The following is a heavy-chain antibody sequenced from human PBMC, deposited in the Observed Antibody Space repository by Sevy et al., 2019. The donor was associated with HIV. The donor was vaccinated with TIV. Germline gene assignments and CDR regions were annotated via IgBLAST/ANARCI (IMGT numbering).Heavy chain of an antibody. D-gene: IGHD3-3*01. CDR2: ISYDGSNK. J-gene: IGHJ3*02. CDR3: AKDAGDGYNFWGGASDI. Sequence: GGSLRLSCAASGFTFSSYGMHWVRQAPGKGLEWVAVISYDGSNKYYADSVKGRFTISRDNSKNTLYLQMNSLRAEDTAVYYCAKDAGDGYNFWGGASDIWGQGTMVTVSS. CDR1: GFTFSSYG. V-gene: IGHV3-30*18.